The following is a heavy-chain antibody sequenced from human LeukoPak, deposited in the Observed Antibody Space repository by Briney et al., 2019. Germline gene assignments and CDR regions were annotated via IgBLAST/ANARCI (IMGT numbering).Heavy chain of an antibody. Sequence: SVKVSCKASGGTFSSYAISWVRQAPGQGLEWMGGIIPILGTANYAQKFQGRVTITADESTSTAYMELSSLRSEDTAVYYCARDRVTMVRGVNYYYGMDVWGQGTTVTVSS. CDR3: ARDRVTMVRGVNYYYGMDV. J-gene: IGHJ6*02. D-gene: IGHD3-10*01. CDR2: IIPILGTA. CDR1: GGTFSSYA. V-gene: IGHV1-69*01.